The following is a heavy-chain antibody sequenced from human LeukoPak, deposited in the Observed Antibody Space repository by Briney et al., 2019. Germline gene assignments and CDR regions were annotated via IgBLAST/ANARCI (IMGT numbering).Heavy chain of an antibody. CDR2: ISGSGGST. D-gene: IGHD3-9*01. CDR1: GFTFSSCA. V-gene: IGHV3-23*01. Sequence: GGSLRLSCAASGFTFSSCAMSWVRLAPGKGLEWVSGISGSGGSTYYADSVKGRFTITRDNSKSTLSLQLNSLRGEDTAIYFCVQGPWYFDILTGFFDSWGQGTLVTVSS. J-gene: IGHJ4*02. CDR3: VQGPWYFDILTGFFDS.